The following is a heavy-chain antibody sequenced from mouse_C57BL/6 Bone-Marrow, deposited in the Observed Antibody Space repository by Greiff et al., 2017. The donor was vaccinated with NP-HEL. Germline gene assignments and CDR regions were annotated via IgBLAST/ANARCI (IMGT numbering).Heavy chain of an antibody. D-gene: IGHD2-5*01. CDR3: TRIVTTYRYFDG. CDR1: GFTFSNYW. J-gene: IGHJ1*03. V-gene: IGHV6-3*01. CDR2: IRLKSDNYAT. Sequence: EVKVEESGGGLVQPGGSMKLSCVASGFTFSNYWMNWVRQSPEKGLEWVAQIRLKSDNYATHYAESVKGRFTISRDDSKSSVYLQMNNLRAEDTGIYYCTRIVTTYRYFDGWGTGTTVTVSS.